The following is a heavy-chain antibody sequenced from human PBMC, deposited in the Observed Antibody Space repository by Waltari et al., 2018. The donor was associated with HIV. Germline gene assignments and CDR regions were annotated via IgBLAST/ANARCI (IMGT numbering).Heavy chain of an antibody. CDR1: GDSISSYY. D-gene: IGHD1-1*01. V-gene: IGHV4-4*07. J-gene: IGHJ5*02. CDR3: ARVTDPRYNDFDP. Sequence: QVQLQESGPGLVKPSETLSLTCTVSGDSISSYYWCWIRQPAGKGLGWIGGSSSAGSTNTNPAPKSRVTMSVDTSKNQFALRLSSVTAADTAVYYGARVTDPRYNDFDPWGQGTLVTVSS. CDR2: SSSAGST.